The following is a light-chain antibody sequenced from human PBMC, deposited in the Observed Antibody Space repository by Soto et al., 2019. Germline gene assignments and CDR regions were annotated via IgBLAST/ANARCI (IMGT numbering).Light chain of an antibody. CDR1: QSISSY. CDR3: QQSYSTPRT. J-gene: IGKJ1*01. V-gene: IGKV1-39*01. CDR2: AAS. Sequence: DIQMTQSPSSLSASVGDRVTITCRASQSISSYLNWYQQKPGKAPKLLIYAASSLQSGVPSRFSGSGSGTDFTLNISRLQHEEFLTSYCQQSYSTPRTFGQGTRVEIK.